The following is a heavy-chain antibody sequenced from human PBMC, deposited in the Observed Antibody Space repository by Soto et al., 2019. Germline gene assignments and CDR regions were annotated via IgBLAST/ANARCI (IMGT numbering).Heavy chain of an antibody. CDR2: IYHSGST. J-gene: IGHJ6*02. CDR1: GGSISSSNW. D-gene: IGHD2-2*01. V-gene: IGHV4-4*02. Sequence: QVQLQESGPGLVKPSGTLSLTCAVSGGSISSSNWWSWVHQPPGKGLEWIGEIYHSGSTNYNPSLKSRVTISVDKSKNQCSLKLSSVTAADPAVYYCARVVGGYYYGMDVWGQGTTVTVSS. CDR3: ARVVGGYYYGMDV.